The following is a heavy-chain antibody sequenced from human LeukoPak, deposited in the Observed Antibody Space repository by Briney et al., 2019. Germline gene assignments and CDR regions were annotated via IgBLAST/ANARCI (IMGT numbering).Heavy chain of an antibody. J-gene: IGHJ4*02. D-gene: IGHD4-17*01. Sequence: SETLSLTCTVSGCCINNYYWNWIRQPPGKGLELIGYIYYSVSGGGTNYNPPLKSRVTISADTSKNQFSLKLSSVTAADTAVYYCARGGTMTTVPLWGQGTLVTVSS. CDR1: GCCINNYY. CDR2: IYYSVSGGGT. CDR3: ARGGTMTTVPL. V-gene: IGHV4-59*08.